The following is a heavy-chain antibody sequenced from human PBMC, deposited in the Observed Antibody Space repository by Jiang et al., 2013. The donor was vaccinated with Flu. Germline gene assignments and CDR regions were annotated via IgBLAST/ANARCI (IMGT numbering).Heavy chain of an antibody. CDR1: GYFISSGYY. Sequence: GSGLVKPSETLSLTCAVSGYFISSGYYWGWIRQPPGKGLEWIGSIYHSGSTYYNPSLKSRVTISVDTSKNQFSLKLTSVTAADTAVYFCARDYADGGVAFDVWGQGTMVTVSS. CDR3: ARDYADGGVAFDV. J-gene: IGHJ3*01. CDR2: IYHSGST. D-gene: IGHD3-16*01. V-gene: IGHV4-38-2*02.